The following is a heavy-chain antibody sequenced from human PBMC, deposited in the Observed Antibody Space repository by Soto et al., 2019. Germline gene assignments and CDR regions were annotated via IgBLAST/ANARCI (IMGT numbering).Heavy chain of an antibody. J-gene: IGHJ6*02. V-gene: IGHV4-39*01. Sequence: EPLSLTCTVSGGSISSSSYYWGWIRQPPGKGLEWIGSIYYSGSTYYNPSLNSRVTISVDTSKNHFSLKLSSVTAADTAVYYCHRHSYYYHGIHFWGRRTTVTV. CDR1: GGSISSSSYY. CDR2: IYYSGST. CDR3: HRHSYYYHGIHF.